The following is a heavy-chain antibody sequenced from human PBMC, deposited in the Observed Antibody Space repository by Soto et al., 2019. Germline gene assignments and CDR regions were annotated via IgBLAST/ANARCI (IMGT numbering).Heavy chain of an antibody. D-gene: IGHD3-9*01. V-gene: IGHV4-34*01. J-gene: IGHJ4*02. CDR1: GGSFSGYF. CDR2: INHSGST. Sequence: QVQLQQWGAGLLKPSETLSLTCAVYGGSFSGYFWTWIRQPPGKGLEWIGEINHSGSTNYNPSLKSRVTISVDQSKTVFSLRLSPVGAADTAVYYCARADYYAILPGVVYYFDYWGQGTLVTVSS. CDR3: ARADYYAILPGVVYYFDY.